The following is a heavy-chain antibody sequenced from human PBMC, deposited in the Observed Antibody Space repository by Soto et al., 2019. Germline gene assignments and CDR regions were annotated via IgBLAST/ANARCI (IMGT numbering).Heavy chain of an antibody. V-gene: IGHV3-9*01. CDR1: GFTFNAYV. J-gene: IGHJ4*02. D-gene: IGHD5-18*01. Sequence: PGGSLRLSCAASGFTFNAYVMHWVRQAPGKGLEWVSGISWNSGNIAYADSVKGRFTISRDNAKNYLYLQMNSLRDEDTAVYYCAIRLLDTAMVPFDYWGQGTLVTVSS. CDR2: ISWNSGNI. CDR3: AIRLLDTAMVPFDY.